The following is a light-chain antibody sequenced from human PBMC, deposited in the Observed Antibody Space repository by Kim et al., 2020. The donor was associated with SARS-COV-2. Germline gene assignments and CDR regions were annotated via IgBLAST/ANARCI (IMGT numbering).Light chain of an antibody. V-gene: IGKV3-20*01. Sequence: EIVLTQSPGTLSLSPEERATLSCRASQSVSSSYLAWYQQKPGQAPRLLIYGASSRATGIPDRFSGSGSETDFTLTISRLEPEDFAVYYCQQYGSSPGLTFGGGTKVDIK. CDR3: QQYGSSPGLT. J-gene: IGKJ4*01. CDR2: GAS. CDR1: QSVSSSY.